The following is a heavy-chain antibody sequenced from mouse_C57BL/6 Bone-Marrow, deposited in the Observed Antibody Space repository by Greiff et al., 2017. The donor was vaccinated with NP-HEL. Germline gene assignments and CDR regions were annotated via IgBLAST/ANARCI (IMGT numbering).Heavy chain of an antibody. J-gene: IGHJ1*03. CDR3: TDYGYDEGYWYFDV. Sequence: EVKLEESGGGLVQPGGSMKLSCVASGFTFSNYWMNWVRQSPEKGLEWVAQIRLKSDNYATHYAESVKGRFTISRDDSKSSVYLQMNNLRAEDTGIYYCTDYGYDEGYWYFDVWGTGTTVTVSS. CDR1: GFTFSNYW. V-gene: IGHV6-3*01. D-gene: IGHD2-2*01. CDR2: IRLKSDNYAT.